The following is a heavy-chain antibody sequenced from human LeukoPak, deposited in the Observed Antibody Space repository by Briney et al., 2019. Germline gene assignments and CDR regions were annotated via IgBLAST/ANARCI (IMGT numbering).Heavy chain of an antibody. J-gene: IGHJ4*02. V-gene: IGHV3-7*01. CDR1: GFTFTTSW. Sequence: AGGSLRLSCAASGFTFTTSWMSWVRQAPGKGLEWVANIKEDGSEKYYVDSVKGRFTIFRDNVKNSLYLQMNSLRAEDTAVYYCAKDPAQYYFDYWGQGTLVTVSS. CDR3: AKDPAQYYFDY. CDR2: IKEDGSEK.